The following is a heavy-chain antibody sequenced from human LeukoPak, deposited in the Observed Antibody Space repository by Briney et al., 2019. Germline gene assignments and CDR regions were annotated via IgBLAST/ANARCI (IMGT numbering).Heavy chain of an antibody. CDR1: GGSISSSNW. CDR3: ASYGDYGYYFDY. Sequence: SETLSLTCAVSGGSISSSNWWSWVRPPPGKGLEWIGEIYHSGSTNYNPSLKSRVTISVDKSKNQFSLKLSSVTAADTAVYYCASYGDYGYYFDYWGQGTLVTVSS. V-gene: IGHV4-4*02. CDR2: IYHSGST. J-gene: IGHJ4*02. D-gene: IGHD4-17*01.